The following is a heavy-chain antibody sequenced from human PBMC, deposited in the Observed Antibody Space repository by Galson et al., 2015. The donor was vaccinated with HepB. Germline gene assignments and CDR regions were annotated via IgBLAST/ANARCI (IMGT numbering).Heavy chain of an antibody. J-gene: IGHJ4*02. Sequence: SLRLSCAASGFTFSNAWMNWVRQAPGKGLEWVGRIKSKTDGGTTDYAAPVKGRFTISRDDSKNTLYLQMNSLRTEDTAVYYCTTLALGGGAGGRYFDYWGQGTLVTVSS. D-gene: IGHD3-16*01. CDR1: GFTFSNAW. CDR2: IKSKTDGGTT. V-gene: IGHV3-15*07. CDR3: TTLALGGGAGGRYFDY.